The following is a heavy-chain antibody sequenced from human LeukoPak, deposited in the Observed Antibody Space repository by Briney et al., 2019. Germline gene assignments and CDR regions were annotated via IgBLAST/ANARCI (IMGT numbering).Heavy chain of an antibody. J-gene: IGHJ4*02. V-gene: IGHV1-18*01. CDR1: GYTFTSYG. Sequence: ASVKASCKASGYTFTSYGISWVRQAPGQGLEWMGWISAYNGNTNYAQKLQGRVTMTTDTSTSTAYMELRSLRSDDTAVYYCAMVTKRWYSFDYWGQGTLVTVSS. CDR2: ISAYNGNT. D-gene: IGHD6-13*01. CDR3: AMVTKRWYSFDY.